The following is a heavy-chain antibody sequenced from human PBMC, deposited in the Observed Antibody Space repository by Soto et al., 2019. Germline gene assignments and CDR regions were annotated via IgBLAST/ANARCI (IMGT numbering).Heavy chain of an antibody. CDR1: GGSISSYY. Sequence: QVQLQESGPGLVKPSETLSLTCTVSGGSISSYYWSWIRQPPGKGQEWIGYIYYSGSTNYNPSLKSRVTISVDTSKNQFSLKLSSVTAADTAVYYCARGYSGSYWLDYWGQGTLVTVSS. J-gene: IGHJ4*02. V-gene: IGHV4-59*01. CDR2: IYYSGST. D-gene: IGHD1-26*01. CDR3: ARGYSGSYWLDY.